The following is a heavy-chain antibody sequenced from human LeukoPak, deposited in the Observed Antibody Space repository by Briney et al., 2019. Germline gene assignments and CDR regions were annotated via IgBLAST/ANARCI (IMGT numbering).Heavy chain of an antibody. D-gene: IGHD6-19*01. CDR1: GFSFDDYG. Sequence: PGGSLRLSCAASGFSFDDYGMSWVRQAPGKGLEWVSYISTSSTTIYYADSVKGRFTISRDNARNSLYLQMNSLRAEDTAVYYCARGPYTNGHYFDYWGQGTLATVSS. V-gene: IGHV3-48*04. CDR2: ISTSSTTI. J-gene: IGHJ4*02. CDR3: ARGPYTNGHYFDY.